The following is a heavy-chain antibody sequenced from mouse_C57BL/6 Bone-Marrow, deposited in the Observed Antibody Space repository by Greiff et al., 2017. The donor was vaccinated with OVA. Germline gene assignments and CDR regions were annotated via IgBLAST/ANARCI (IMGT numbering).Heavy chain of an antibody. D-gene: IGHD1-1*01. CDR2: IWSGGST. J-gene: IGHJ4*01. CDR1: GFSLTSYG. V-gene: IGHV2-2*01. CDR3: ARHEGITTVVNAMDY. Sequence: VQLQQSGPGLVQPSQSLSITCTVSGFSLTSYGVHWVRQSPGTGLEWLGVIWSGGSTDYNAAFISRLSISKDNSKSQVFCKMNSLQADDTAIYYCARHEGITTVVNAMDYWGQGTSVTVSS.